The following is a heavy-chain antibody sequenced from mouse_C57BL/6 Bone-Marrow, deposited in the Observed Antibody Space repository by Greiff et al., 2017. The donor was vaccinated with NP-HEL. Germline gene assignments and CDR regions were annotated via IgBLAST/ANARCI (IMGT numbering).Heavy chain of an antibody. V-gene: IGHV1-52*01. J-gene: IGHJ2*01. CDR1: GYTFTSYW. CDR2: IDPSDSET. CDR3: ARRDDYDEDYFDY. Sequence: QVQLQQSGAELVRPGSSVKLSCKASGYTFTSYWMHWVKQRPIQGLEWIGNIDPSDSETHYNQKFKDKATLTVDKSSSTAYMQLSSLTSEDSAVYYCARRDDYDEDYFDYWGQGTTLTVSS. D-gene: IGHD2-4*01.